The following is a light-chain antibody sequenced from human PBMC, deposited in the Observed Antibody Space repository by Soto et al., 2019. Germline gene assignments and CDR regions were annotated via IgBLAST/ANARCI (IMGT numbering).Light chain of an antibody. J-gene: IGKJ5*01. CDR1: QSFSSY. CDR2: EAS. V-gene: IGKV3-11*01. Sequence: EIVLTQSPASLSLSPGERATLSSRASQSFSSYLAWYQQKPGQAPRLLIYEASKRATGIPARFSGRGSGTDFTLTISSLEPEDFAVYYCQQRSNWPPVITFGQGTRLEIK. CDR3: QQRSNWPPVIT.